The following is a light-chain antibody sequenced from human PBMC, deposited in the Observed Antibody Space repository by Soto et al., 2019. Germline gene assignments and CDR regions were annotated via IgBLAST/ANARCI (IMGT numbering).Light chain of an antibody. CDR3: VSYTSSSTLLYV. CDR2: DVS. V-gene: IGLV2-14*01. J-gene: IGLJ1*01. CDR1: SSDVGGYNY. Sequence: QSALTQPASVSGSPGQSITISCTGTSSDVGGYNYVSWYQQHPGKAPKLMIYDVSNRPSGVSNRFSGSKSGNTASLTISVLQAELEADFYCVSYTSSSTLLYVFGTGTKLTVL.